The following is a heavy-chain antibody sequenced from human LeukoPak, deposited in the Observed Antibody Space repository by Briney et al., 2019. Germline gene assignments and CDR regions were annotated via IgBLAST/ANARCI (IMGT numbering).Heavy chain of an antibody. Sequence: SETLSLTCTVSGGSISSSSYYWGWIHQPPGKGLEWIGSIYYSGSTYYNPSLKSRVTISVDTSKNQFSLKLSSVTAADTAVYYCARGLDRYYFDYWGQGTLVTVSS. CDR3: ARGLDRYYFDY. J-gene: IGHJ4*02. CDR1: GGSISSSSYY. CDR2: IYYSGST. D-gene: IGHD1-14*01. V-gene: IGHV4-39*07.